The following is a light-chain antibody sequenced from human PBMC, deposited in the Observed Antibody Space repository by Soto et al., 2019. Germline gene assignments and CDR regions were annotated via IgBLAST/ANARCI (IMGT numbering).Light chain of an antibody. CDR3: SSYTRSSTGV. J-gene: IGLJ3*02. V-gene: IGLV2-14*01. CDR2: DVS. CDR1: SSDVGGYNY. Sequence: QSALTQPASVSGSPGQSITISCTGTSSDVGGYNYVSWYQQHPGKAPKLMIYDVSNRPSGVSNRFSGSKSGNTASLTISGLQAEDEADYYCSSYTRSSTGVFGGGTQVTVL.